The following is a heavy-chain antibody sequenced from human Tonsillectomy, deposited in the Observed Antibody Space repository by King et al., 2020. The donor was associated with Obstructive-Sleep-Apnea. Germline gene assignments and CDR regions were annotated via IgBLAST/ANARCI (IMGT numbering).Heavy chain of an antibody. CDR1: GFTFSDYY. CDR3: ARDMCSGGSCYSGAFDI. Sequence: VQLVESGGGLVKPGGSLRLSCAASGFTFSDYYMSWIRQAPGKGLEWVSYISSSSSYTNYADSVKGRFTISRDNAKNSLYPQMNSLRAEDTAVYYCARDMCSGGSCYSGAFDIWGQGTMVTVSS. V-gene: IGHV3-11*06. J-gene: IGHJ3*02. CDR2: ISSSSSYT. D-gene: IGHD2-15*01.